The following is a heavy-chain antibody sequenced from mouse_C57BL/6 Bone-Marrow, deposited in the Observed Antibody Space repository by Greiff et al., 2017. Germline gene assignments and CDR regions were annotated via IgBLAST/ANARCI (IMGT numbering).Heavy chain of an antibody. CDR1: GYTFTSYD. V-gene: IGHV1-85*01. CDR3: ARGDYGNYDAMDY. J-gene: IGHJ4*01. D-gene: IGHD2-1*01. CDR2: IYPRDGST. Sequence: VQLQQSGPELVKPGASVKLSCKASGYTFTSYDITWVKQRPGQGLEWIGWIYPRDGSTKYNEKFKGKATLTVDTSSSTAYMELHSLTSEDSAVYFCARGDYGNYDAMDYWGQGTSVTVSS.